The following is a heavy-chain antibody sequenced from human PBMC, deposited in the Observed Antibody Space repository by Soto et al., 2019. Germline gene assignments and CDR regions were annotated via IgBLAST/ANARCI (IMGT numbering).Heavy chain of an antibody. CDR2: ISAYNGNS. Sequence: ASVKVSCKASGYTFTSYGISWVRQAPGQGLEWMGWISAYNGNSNYAQKLQGRVTMTTDTSTSTAYMELSSLRSEDTAVYYCARGPIAVADMDPFDYWGQGTLVTVS. CDR1: GYTFTSYG. D-gene: IGHD6-19*01. J-gene: IGHJ4*02. CDR3: ARGPIAVADMDPFDY. V-gene: IGHV1-18*01.